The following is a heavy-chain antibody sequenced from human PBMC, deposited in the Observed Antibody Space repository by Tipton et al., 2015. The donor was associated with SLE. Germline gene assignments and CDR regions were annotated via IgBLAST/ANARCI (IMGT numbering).Heavy chain of an antibody. CDR3: AREGDSSSWYARGHYGMDV. V-gene: IGHV4-61*01. CDR1: GGSISSGSYY. Sequence: TLSLTCTVSGGSISSGSYYWSWIRQPPGKGLEWIGYIYYSGGTNYNPSLKSRVTISVDTSKNQFSLKLSSVTAADTAVYYCAREGDSSSWYARGHYGMDVWGQGTTVTVSS. CDR2: IYYSGGT. D-gene: IGHD6-13*01. J-gene: IGHJ6*02.